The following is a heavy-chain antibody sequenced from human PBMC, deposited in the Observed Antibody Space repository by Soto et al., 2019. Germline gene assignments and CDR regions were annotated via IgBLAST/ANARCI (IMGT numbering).Heavy chain of an antibody. CDR1: GGSISSYY. Sequence: PATLSLTSTVAGGSISSYYGRWIRPPHGKGLEWIGYIYYSGSTNYNPSLKSRVTISVDTSKNQFSLKLSSVTAADTAVDYFARGPDYSSSSAWLDPWGQGTRVTGSS. CDR3: ARGPDYSSSSAWLDP. D-gene: IGHD6-6*01. CDR2: IYYSGST. V-gene: IGHV4-59*01. J-gene: IGHJ5*02.